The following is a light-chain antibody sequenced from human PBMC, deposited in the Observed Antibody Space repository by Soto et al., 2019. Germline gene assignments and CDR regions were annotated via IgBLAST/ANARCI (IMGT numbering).Light chain of an antibody. CDR1: QSLSVY. Sequence: DIQMTQSPSTLSASVGDRVTITCRASQSLSVYLVWYQQKPGRAPKVLIYKTSTLERGVPSRFSGSGSGTEFTLTVSSLQPDDVATYYCQHYNGYPITFGGGTKVEIK. V-gene: IGKV1-5*03. CDR2: KTS. J-gene: IGKJ4*01. CDR3: QHYNGYPIT.